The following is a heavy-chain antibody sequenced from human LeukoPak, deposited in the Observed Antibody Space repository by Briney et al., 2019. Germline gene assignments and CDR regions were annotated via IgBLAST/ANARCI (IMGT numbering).Heavy chain of an antibody. V-gene: IGHV4-31*03. D-gene: IGHD3-22*01. CDR1: GGSISSGGYY. Sequence: SQTLSLTCTVSGGSISSGGYYWSWIRQHPGKGLEWIGYIYYSGSTYHNPSLKSRVTISVDTSKNQFSLKLSSVTAADTAVYYCAGGSDGYYGYWGQGTLVTVSS. CDR2: IYYSGST. J-gene: IGHJ4*02. CDR3: AGGSDGYYGY.